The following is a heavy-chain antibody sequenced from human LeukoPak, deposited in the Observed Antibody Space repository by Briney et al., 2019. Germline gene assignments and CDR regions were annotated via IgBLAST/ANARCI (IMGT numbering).Heavy chain of an antibody. J-gene: IGHJ4*02. CDR2: IYTGGEK. CDR3: ARVSFCPRSHFDY. V-gene: IGHV3-53*01. CDR1: GFSVSNKY. Sequence: PGGSLRFSCAASGFSVSNKYMSRVRQAPGKGLKWVSVIYTGGEKYYADSVRGRFTISRDNADNTLYLQLNSLRAEDTAVYYCARVSFCPRSHFDYWGQGTLVTVSS. D-gene: IGHD2-15*01.